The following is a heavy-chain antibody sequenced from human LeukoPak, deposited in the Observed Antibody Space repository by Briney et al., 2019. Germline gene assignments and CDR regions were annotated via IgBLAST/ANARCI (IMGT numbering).Heavy chain of an antibody. CDR1: GFIFNNFA. CDR2: ISIDGGRT. J-gene: IGHJ4*02. V-gene: IGHV3-23*01. D-gene: IGHD2-2*01. CDR3: VRAAPRDCSSTTCSLFDN. Sequence: GGSLRLSRASSGFIFNNFAISWVRQTPRKGLEWVSGISIDGGRTYYADSVKGRFTISRDKSKNTVYLQMNSLRAEDTAVYFCVRAAPRDCSSTTCSLFDNWGQGTLVTVSS.